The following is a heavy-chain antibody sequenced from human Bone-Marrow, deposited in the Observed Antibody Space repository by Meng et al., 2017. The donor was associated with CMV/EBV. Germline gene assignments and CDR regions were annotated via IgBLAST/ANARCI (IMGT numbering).Heavy chain of an antibody. CDR1: GFIFGDFV. J-gene: IGHJ6*02. CDR3: ARGTPFGAWTYDYGMDV. D-gene: IGHD3-3*01. V-gene: IGHV3-49*04. CDR2: VRTKGYGGTT. Sequence: GESLKISCTGSGFIFGDFVIIWVRQAPGKGLEWVGFVRTKGYGGTTEDAASVRGRFTFSRDDSKNIAYLHMNTLKSEDTAIYYCARGTPFGAWTYDYGMDVWGQGTSVTVSS.